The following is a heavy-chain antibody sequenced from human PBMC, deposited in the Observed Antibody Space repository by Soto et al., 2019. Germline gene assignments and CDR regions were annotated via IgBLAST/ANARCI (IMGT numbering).Heavy chain of an antibody. J-gene: IGHJ4*02. CDR2: ISGSGGST. V-gene: IGHV3-23*01. CDR3: AKDGGLVGNYDSSGFLDY. Sequence: KGLEWVSAISGSGGSTYYADSVKGRFTISRDNSKNTLYLQMNSLRAEDTAVYYCAKDGGLVGNYDSSGFLDYWGQGTLVTVSS. D-gene: IGHD3-22*01.